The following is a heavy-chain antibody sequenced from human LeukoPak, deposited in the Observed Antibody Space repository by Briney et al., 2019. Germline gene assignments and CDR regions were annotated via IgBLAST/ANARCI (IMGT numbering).Heavy chain of an antibody. CDR3: ARQLGYCSDGSCYFDY. V-gene: IGHV3-23*01. Sequence: PGGSLRLSCAATGFTFSNYAMSWVRQAPGRGQEWVSAISNNGGSTYDADSMKGRFTISRDNSKNTLHLQMNSVRAEDTAVYHCARQLGYCSDGSCYFDYWGQGTLVSVSS. CDR2: ISNNGGST. D-gene: IGHD2-15*01. J-gene: IGHJ4*02. CDR1: GFTFSNYA.